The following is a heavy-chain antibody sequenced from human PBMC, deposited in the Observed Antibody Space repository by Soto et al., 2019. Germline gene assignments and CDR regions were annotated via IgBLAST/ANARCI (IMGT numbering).Heavy chain of an antibody. CDR1: GCTFSDYY. CDR2: ISSSSSYT. Sequence: SGGSLRLSCAASGCTFSDYYMSCIRQAPGKGLEWVSYISSSSSYTNYADSVKGRFTISRDNAKNSLYLQMNSLRAEDTAVYYCARGDPFGDAFDIWGQGTMVTVSS. V-gene: IGHV3-11*05. J-gene: IGHJ3*02. D-gene: IGHD3-10*01. CDR3: ARGDPFGDAFDI.